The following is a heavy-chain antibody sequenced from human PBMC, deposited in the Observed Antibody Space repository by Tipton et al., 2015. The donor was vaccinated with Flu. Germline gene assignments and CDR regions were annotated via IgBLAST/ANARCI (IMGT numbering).Heavy chain of an antibody. CDR1: GYSISSDYY. CDR2: VHQTGNT. CDR3: ARRDYSNYVSEPRNWFDS. J-gene: IGHJ5*01. Sequence: TLSLTCTVSGYSISSDYYWGWIRQPPGKGLEWIGNVHQTGNTYYNPSLRSRVTIAIDRPKNQFSLRLTSVTAADTAVYFCARRDYSNYVSEPRNWFDSWGQGTLVTVSS. V-gene: IGHV4-38-2*02. D-gene: IGHD4-11*01.